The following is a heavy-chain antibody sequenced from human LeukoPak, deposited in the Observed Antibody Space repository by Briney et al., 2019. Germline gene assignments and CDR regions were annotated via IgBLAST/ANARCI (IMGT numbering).Heavy chain of an antibody. J-gene: IGHJ6*04. D-gene: IGHD5-12*01. Sequence: GGSLRLSCAASGFTLSSYEMNWVRQAPGKGLEWVSYISSSGSTIYYADSVKGRFTISRDNAKNSLYLQMNSLRAEDTAVYYCARDGVGGYSGYDLGEEVATLYYYGMDVWGKETTVTVSS. CDR1: GFTLSSYE. CDR3: ARDGVGGYSGYDLGEEVATLYYYGMDV. CDR2: ISSSGSTI. V-gene: IGHV3-48*03.